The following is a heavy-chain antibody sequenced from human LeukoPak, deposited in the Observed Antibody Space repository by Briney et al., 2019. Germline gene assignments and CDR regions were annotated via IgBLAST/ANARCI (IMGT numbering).Heavy chain of an antibody. CDR1: GFTSSSYT. V-gene: IGHV3-21*01. D-gene: IGHD1-26*01. J-gene: IGHJ4*02. CDR2: ITSSSSYI. CDR3: ARDGWVDY. Sequence: GGSLRLSCAASGFTSSSYTMNWVRRAPGKGLEWVSSITSSSSYICYADSVKGRFTISRDNAKNSLDLQMNSLRAEDTAVYYCARDGWVDYWGQGTLVTVSS.